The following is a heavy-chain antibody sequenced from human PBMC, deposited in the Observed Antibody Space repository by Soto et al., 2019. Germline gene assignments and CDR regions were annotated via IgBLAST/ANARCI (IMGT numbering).Heavy chain of an antibody. J-gene: IGHJ6*02. V-gene: IGHV3-30*18. CDR1: VFTCSSYG. Sequence: PWWPLRRSGAASVFTCSSYGMHWVRQAPGKGLAWVTLIPYDGGNKYYADSVKGRFSISRDNSRNTLYLQMNSLRPEDAAVYYCVKSLGFCSSSSCSRDYYYYYGMDVWGQGTTVTVSS. CDR2: IPYDGGNK. D-gene: IGHD2-2*01. CDR3: VKSLGFCSSSSCSRDYYYYYGMDV.